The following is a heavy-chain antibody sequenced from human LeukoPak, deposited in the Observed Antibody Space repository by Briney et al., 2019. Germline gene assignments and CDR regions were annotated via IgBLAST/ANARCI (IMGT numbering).Heavy chain of an antibody. Sequence: GASVKVSCTASGYTFTSYAISWVRQAPGQGLEWMGGIIPIFGTAKYAQKFQGRVTITADESTSTAYMELSSLRSEDTAVYYCASSGEITSSLYYFDYWGQGTLVTVSS. J-gene: IGHJ4*02. D-gene: IGHD3-3*01. V-gene: IGHV1-69*13. CDR2: IIPIFGTA. CDR1: GYTFTSYA. CDR3: ASSGEITSSLYYFDY.